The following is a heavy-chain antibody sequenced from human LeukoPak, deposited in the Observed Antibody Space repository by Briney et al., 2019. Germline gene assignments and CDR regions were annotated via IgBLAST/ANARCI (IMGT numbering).Heavy chain of an antibody. Sequence: PSETLSLTCTVSGGSISSSSYYWGWIRQPPGKWLEWIGSIYYSGSTYYNPSLKSPVTISVDTSKNQYSLKLSSATAADTAVYYCARRSGIAATGGYWGQGTLVTVSS. CDR1: GGSISSSSYY. D-gene: IGHD6-13*01. CDR2: IYYSGST. V-gene: IGHV4-39*01. CDR3: ARRSGIAATGGY. J-gene: IGHJ4*02.